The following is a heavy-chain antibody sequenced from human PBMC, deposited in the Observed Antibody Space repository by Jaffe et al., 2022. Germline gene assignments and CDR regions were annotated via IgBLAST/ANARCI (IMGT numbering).Heavy chain of an antibody. CDR2: INSDGSRR. V-gene: IGHV3-74*01. J-gene: IGHJ3*02. CDR3: ALTSDYGDSPNDALNI. CDR1: GFNFSHYW. Sequence: EVKLVESGGTLVQPGGSLRLSCAASGFNFSHYWMHWVRQAPAKGLVWVSGINSDGSRRDYADSVKGRFTVSRDNAKNTLYMQLNSLMFEDAALYYCALTSDYGDSPNDALNIWGQGTLVTVSS. D-gene: IGHD4-17*01.